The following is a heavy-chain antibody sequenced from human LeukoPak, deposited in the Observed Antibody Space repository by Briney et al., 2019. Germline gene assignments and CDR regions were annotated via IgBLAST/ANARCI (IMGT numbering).Heavy chain of an antibody. D-gene: IGHD3-3*01. Sequence: TGGSLRLSCAASGLAFSNYWMTWVRQAPGKGLEWVATIKQDGSEKYYVDSVKGRFTISRDNAKNSLYLQMNSLRAEDTAVYYCASPEWLHDSIDIWGQGTMVTVSS. CDR1: GLAFSNYW. CDR2: IKQDGSEK. V-gene: IGHV3-7*01. CDR3: ASPEWLHDSIDI. J-gene: IGHJ3*02.